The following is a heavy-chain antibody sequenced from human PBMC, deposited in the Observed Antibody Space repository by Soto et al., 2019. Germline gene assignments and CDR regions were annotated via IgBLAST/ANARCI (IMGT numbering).Heavy chain of an antibody. V-gene: IGHV1-24*01. Sequence: ASVKVSCKASGYIFTSHGINWVRQAPGKGLEWMGGFDPEDGETIYAQKFQGRVTMTEDTSTDTAYMELSSLRSEDTAVYYCATHGSTRVLLIWGQGTMVTVSS. CDR1: GYIFTSHG. J-gene: IGHJ3*02. D-gene: IGHD3-16*01. CDR2: FDPEDGET. CDR3: ATHGSTRVLLI.